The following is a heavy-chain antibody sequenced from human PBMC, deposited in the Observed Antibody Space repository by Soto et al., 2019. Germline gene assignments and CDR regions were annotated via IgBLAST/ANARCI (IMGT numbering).Heavy chain of an antibody. CDR3: AKDWINTWSFDY. D-gene: IGHD2-2*03. V-gene: IGHV3-30*18. CDR1: GFIFRSSG. J-gene: IGHJ4*02. Sequence: GGSLRLSCAASGFIFRSSGMHWVRQAPGKGLEWVAAISHDGSTKSYGDSVKGRLTISRDTSKNTLYLQMDSLSVEDTAVYYCAKDWINTWSFDYWGQGALVTVSS. CDR2: ISHDGSTK.